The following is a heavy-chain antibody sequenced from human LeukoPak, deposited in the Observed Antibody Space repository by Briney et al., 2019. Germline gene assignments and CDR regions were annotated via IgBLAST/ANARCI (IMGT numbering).Heavy chain of an antibody. D-gene: IGHD5-24*01. CDR3: ARGRDGYNERAFDI. V-gene: IGHV3-23*01. CDR1: GFTFSSYG. CDR2: IGGRDGST. Sequence: GGSLRLSCAASGFTFSSYGMSWVRQAPGKGLEWVSAIGGRDGSTYYADSVKGRFTISRDNSKNTLYVQMNSLRAEDTAVYYCARGRDGYNERAFDIWGQGTLVTVAS. J-gene: IGHJ3*02.